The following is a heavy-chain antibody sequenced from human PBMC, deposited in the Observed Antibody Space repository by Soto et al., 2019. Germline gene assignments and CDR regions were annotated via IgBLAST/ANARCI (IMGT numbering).Heavy chain of an antibody. Sequence: QVQLVESGGGVVQPGRSLRLSCAASGFSFSSYGMQWVRQAPGKGLEWVAVISYDGSNKYYADSVKDRFTISRDNSKKTLYLQMNSLRADDTAVCYCVAGQYFFDYCGQGTLVTVSS. CDR3: VAGQYFFDY. V-gene: IGHV3-30*03. CDR2: ISYDGSNK. CDR1: GFSFSSYG. D-gene: IGHD6-19*01. J-gene: IGHJ4*02.